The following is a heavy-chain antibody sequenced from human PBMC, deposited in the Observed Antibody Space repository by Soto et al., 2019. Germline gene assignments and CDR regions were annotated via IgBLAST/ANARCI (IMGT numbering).Heavy chain of an antibody. CDR1: GFTVSSNY. J-gene: IGHJ6*02. CDR2: IYSGGST. Sequence: PGGSLRLSCAASGFTVSSNYMSWVRQAPGKGLEWVSVIYSGGSTYYADSVKGRFTISRDSSKNTLYLQMNSLRAEDTAVYYCARESVAGYYYYGMDVWGQGTTVTVSS. CDR3: ARESVAGYYYYGMDV. D-gene: IGHD6-19*01. V-gene: IGHV3-53*01.